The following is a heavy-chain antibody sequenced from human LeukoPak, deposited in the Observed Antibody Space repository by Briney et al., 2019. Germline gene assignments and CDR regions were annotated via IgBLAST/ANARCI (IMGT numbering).Heavy chain of an antibody. CDR2: INQDGSVK. CDR3: ARNLGSQQFDY. D-gene: IGHD3-16*01. Sequence: GGSLRLSCVASGFTFSSHWIDWVRQAPGKGLEWLANINQDGSVKNFVGSVRGRSTISRDNTKNSVSLEINSLRAEDAAVYYCARNLGSQQFDYWGQGTLVNVSS. CDR1: GFTFSSHW. J-gene: IGHJ4*02. V-gene: IGHV3-7*01.